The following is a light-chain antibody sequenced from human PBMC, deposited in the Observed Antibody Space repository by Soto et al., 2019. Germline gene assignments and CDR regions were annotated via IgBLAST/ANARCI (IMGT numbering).Light chain of an antibody. J-gene: IGKJ5*01. Sequence: EIVLTQSPATLSLSPGERATLSCRASQSVSSYLAWYQQKPGQAPRLLIYDASNGATGIPARFSGSGSGTDFTLTISSLEPEDFAVYYCQQRSNWPPDFGQGTRLEIK. CDR2: DAS. CDR3: QQRSNWPPD. CDR1: QSVSSY. V-gene: IGKV3-11*01.